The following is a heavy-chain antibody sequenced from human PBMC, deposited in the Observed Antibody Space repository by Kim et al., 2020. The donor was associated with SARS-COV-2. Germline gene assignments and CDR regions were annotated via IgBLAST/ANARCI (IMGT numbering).Heavy chain of an antibody. D-gene: IGHD3-10*01. Sequence: GGSLRLSCAASGFTFSSYSMNWVRQAPGKGLEWVSYISSSSSTIYYADSVKGRFTISRDNAKNSLYLQMNSLRDEDTAVYYCATMVRGVITPTMTPDYWGQGTLVTVSS. CDR2: ISSSSSTI. J-gene: IGHJ4*02. CDR3: ATMVRGVITPTMTPDY. CDR1: GFTFSSYS. V-gene: IGHV3-48*02.